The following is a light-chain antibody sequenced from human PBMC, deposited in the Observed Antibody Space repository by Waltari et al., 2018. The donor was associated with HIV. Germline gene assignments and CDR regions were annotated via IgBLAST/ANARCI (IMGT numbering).Light chain of an antibody. CDR3: QQGYRTPYS. Sequence: DIQMPQSPSSLSASVGASVTITCRASQSISTYLNWYQQKPGKAPTLLCYGASSLQSGVPSRFSGSGSVTDFTLTISSLQPEDFANYYCQQGYRTPYSFGQGTKLEI. CDR1: QSISTY. CDR2: GAS. V-gene: IGKV1-39*01. J-gene: IGKJ2*03.